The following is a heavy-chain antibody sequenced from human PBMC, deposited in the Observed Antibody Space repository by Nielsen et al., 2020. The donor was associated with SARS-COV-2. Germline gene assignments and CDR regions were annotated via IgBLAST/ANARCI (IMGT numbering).Heavy chain of an antibody. CDR3: ARMPLDIVVVPAATYYYYYGMDV. J-gene: IGHJ6*02. D-gene: IGHD2-2*01. CDR2: IDWDDDK. CDR1: GFSLSTSGMC. Sequence: SGPTLVKPTQTLTLTCTFSGFSLSTSGMCVSWIRQPPGKALEWLARIDWDDDKYYSTSLKTRLTISKDTSKNQMVLTMTNMDPVDTATYYCARMPLDIVVVPAATYYYYYGMDVWGQGTTVTVSS. V-gene: IGHV2-70*11.